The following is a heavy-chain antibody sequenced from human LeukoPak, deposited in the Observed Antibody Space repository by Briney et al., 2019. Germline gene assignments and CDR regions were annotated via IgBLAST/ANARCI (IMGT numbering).Heavy chain of an antibody. V-gene: IGHV3-30*02. CDR3: AKGVLAAYRYNYYYMDV. D-gene: IGHD6-25*01. J-gene: IGHJ6*03. Sequence: PGGSLRLSCAASGFTFSSYGVHWVRQAPGKGLEWVAFIRYTASDKYYADSVKGRFTISRDNSKNTLYLQMNSLRADDTAVYYCAKGVLAAYRYNYYYMDVWGKGTTVTISS. CDR1: GFTFSSYG. CDR2: IRYTASDK.